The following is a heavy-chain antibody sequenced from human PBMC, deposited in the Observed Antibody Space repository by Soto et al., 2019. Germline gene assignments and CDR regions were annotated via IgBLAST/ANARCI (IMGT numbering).Heavy chain of an antibody. CDR2: VHHSGRT. Sequence: QVQLQESGPVLVKPSGPLSLTCAVSGASISSDKWWSGVRQPPGKGLEWIGEVHHSGRTNNKPSLKIRVTILVKKSNNQVSLELSSMTAADTDVDYCARGGDWQFDYWGQGTLVTVSS. CDR1: GASISSDKW. D-gene: IGHD2-21*02. J-gene: IGHJ4*02. V-gene: IGHV4-4*02. CDR3: ARGGDWQFDY.